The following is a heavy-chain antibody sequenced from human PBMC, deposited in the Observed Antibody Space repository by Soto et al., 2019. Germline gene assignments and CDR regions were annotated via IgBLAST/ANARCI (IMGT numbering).Heavy chain of an antibody. CDR3: ARDVLAAGPGRAWIDY. CDR1: GFTFSSYA. D-gene: IGHD6-19*01. J-gene: IGHJ4*02. V-gene: IGHV3-30-3*01. CDR2: ISYDGSNK. Sequence: GGSLRLSCAASGFTFSSYAMHCVRQAPGKGLEWVAVISYDGSNKYYADSVKGRFTISRDNSKNTLYLQMNSLRAEDTAVYYCARDVLAAGPGRAWIDYWGQGTLVTVSS.